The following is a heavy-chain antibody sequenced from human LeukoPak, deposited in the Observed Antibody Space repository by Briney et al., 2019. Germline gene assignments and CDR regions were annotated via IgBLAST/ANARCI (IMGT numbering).Heavy chain of an antibody. CDR1: GGSFSGYY. CDR2: INHSGST. CDR3: ARVKHDILAGYYEGFDY. D-gene: IGHD3-9*01. V-gene: IGHV4-34*01. J-gene: IGHJ4*02. Sequence: SETLSLTCAVYGGSFSGYYWSWIRQPPGKGLEWIGEINHSGSTNYNPSLKSRVTISVDTSKNQFSLKLSSVTAADTAVYYCARVKHDILAGYYEGFDYWGEGTLVTVSS.